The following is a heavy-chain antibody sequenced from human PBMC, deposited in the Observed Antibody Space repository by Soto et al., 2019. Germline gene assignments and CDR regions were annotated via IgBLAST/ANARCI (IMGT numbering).Heavy chain of an antibody. Sequence: GGSMRLSCAASGFTSSSYAMHWVSQAPGNGLAWVAVISYAGSNKYYADSVKCRFTICRDNSKDTLYLQMNSLRAEDTAVYYCARDGYDSSGSLYYFNYWGQGTLVTVSS. J-gene: IGHJ4*02. D-gene: IGHD3-22*01. CDR2: ISYAGSNK. CDR3: ARDGYDSSGSLYYFNY. V-gene: IGHV3-30-3*01. CDR1: GFTSSSYA.